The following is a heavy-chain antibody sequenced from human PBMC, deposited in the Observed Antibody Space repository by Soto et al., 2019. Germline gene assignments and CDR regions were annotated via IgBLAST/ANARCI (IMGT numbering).Heavy chain of an antibody. Sequence: ASVKVSCKASGYTFTSYGISWVRQAPGQGLEWMGWINTYNGNTNYAQKFQGRVTMTRDTSTSTVYMELSSLRSEDTAVYYCARSGDLTGYYMGYWGQGTLVTVSS. CDR1: GYTFTSYG. CDR3: ARSGDLTGYYMGY. CDR2: INTYNGNT. V-gene: IGHV1-18*01. J-gene: IGHJ4*02. D-gene: IGHD3-9*01.